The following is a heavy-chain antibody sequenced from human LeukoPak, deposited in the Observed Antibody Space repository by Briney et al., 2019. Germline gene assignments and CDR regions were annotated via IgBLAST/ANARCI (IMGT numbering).Heavy chain of an antibody. V-gene: IGHV4-4*07. J-gene: IGHJ6*03. CDR3: ARDLRRRVTAIGYGPREYYYYMDV. Sequence: SETLSLTCTVSGGSNSSYSWSWIRQPAVKGLEWIGRMYTSGSTKYNPSLKSRVTMSVDTSKNQFSLKLSSVTAADTAVYYCARDLRRRVTAIGYGPREYYYYMDVWGKGTTVTISS. CDR2: MYTSGST. CDR1: GGSNSSYS. D-gene: IGHD2-21*02.